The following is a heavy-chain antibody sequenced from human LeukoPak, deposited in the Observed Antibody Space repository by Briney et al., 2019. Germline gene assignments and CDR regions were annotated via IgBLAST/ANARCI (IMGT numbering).Heavy chain of an antibody. J-gene: IGHJ4*02. CDR3: ARDLGFVLMVYALDY. D-gene: IGHD2-8*01. Sequence: PGGSLRLSCAASGFTFSSSAMYWVRQAPGKGLEWVAVISDDESNRYYAESVKGRFTVSRDNTKNTLHLQMNSLRAEDTAVYYCARDLGFVLMVYALDYWGQGTLVTVSS. V-gene: IGHV3-30-3*01. CDR2: ISDDESNR. CDR1: GFTFSSSA.